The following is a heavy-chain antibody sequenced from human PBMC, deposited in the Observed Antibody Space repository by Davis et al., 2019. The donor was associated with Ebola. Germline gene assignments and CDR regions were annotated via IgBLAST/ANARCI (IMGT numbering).Heavy chain of an antibody. CDR1: GFTFSAYY. CDR3: ARVNILINYGMDV. J-gene: IGHJ6*02. Sequence: PGGSLRLSCAASGFTFSAYYMSWIRQAPGKGLEWVSYISSSGSTIYYADSVKGRFTISRDNAKNSLYLQMNSLRAEDTAVYYCARVNILINYGMDVWGQGTTVTVSS. CDR2: ISSSGSTI. V-gene: IGHV3-11*01. D-gene: IGHD2-15*01.